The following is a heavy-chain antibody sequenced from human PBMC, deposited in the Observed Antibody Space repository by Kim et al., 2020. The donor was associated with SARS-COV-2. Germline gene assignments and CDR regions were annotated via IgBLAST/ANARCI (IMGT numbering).Heavy chain of an antibody. CDR3: ARAPNDFWSGYPYYFDY. D-gene: IGHD3-3*01. V-gene: IGHV4-61*01. J-gene: IGHJ4*02. CDR2: IYYGGNT. Sequence: SETLSLTCTVSGGSVSSGSYFWSWIRQPPGKGLEWIGYIYYGGNTNYNPSLKSRVTMSVDTSKNQFSLKLRSVTAADTAVYYCARAPNDFWSGYPYYFDYWGQGTLVTVSS. CDR1: GGSVSSGSYF.